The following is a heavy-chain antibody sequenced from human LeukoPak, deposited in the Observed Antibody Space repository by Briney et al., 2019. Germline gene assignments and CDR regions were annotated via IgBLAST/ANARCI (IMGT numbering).Heavy chain of an antibody. Sequence: PSETLSLTCAVSGYSISSGYYWGWIRQPPGKGLEWIGSIYHSGSTYCNPSLKSRVTISVDTSKNQFSLKLSSVTAADTAVYYCAREWSHRPVDYWGQGTLVTVSS. J-gene: IGHJ4*02. CDR2: IYHSGST. CDR3: AREWSHRPVDY. D-gene: IGHD1-26*01. CDR1: GYSISSGYY. V-gene: IGHV4-38-2*02.